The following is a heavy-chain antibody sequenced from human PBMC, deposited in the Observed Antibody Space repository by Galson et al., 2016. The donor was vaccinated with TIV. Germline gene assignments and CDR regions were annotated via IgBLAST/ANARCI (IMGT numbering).Heavy chain of an antibody. CDR1: AFTFSITY. CDR3: ARDLADNSDYYPTPFDF. Sequence: SLRLSCAASAFTFSITYMTWVRQAPGKGLEWVALIYSDGTTYYGDSVKGRFTISRDNARNSLYLQMNSLRAEDTADYYCARDLADNSDYYPTPFDFWGQGTLVTVSS. D-gene: IGHD3-22*01. V-gene: IGHV3-53*01. J-gene: IGHJ4*02. CDR2: IYSDGTT.